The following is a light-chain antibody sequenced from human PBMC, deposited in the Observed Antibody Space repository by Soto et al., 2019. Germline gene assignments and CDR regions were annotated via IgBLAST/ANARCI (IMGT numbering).Light chain of an antibody. Sequence: EIVLTQSPATLSLSPGERSTLSCRASQSVNSYLAWYQQKPGQAPXXLIYDASNRATGIPARFSGSGSGTEFTLTISSLEPEDFAVYYCQQRSNWPTFGQGTRLEIK. CDR1: QSVNSY. CDR2: DAS. J-gene: IGKJ5*01. CDR3: QQRSNWPT. V-gene: IGKV3-11*01.